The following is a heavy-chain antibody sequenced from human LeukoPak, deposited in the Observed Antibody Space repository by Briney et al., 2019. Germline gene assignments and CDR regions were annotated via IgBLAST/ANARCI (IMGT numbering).Heavy chain of an antibody. CDR3: AKAIELHDAFDM. Sequence: GGSLRLSCATSGFTFSSYGMSWVRQAPGKRLEWVSLISGTGGSTYYADSVKGRFTISRDNSRNMLYLQMNTLRGEDTAVYFCAKAIELHDAFDMWGQGTMVTVSS. D-gene: IGHD2/OR15-2a*01. V-gene: IGHV3-23*01. J-gene: IGHJ3*02. CDR1: GFTFSSYG. CDR2: ISGTGGST.